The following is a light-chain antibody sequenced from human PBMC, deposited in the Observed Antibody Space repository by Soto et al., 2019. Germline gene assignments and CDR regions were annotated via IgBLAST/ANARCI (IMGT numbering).Light chain of an antibody. Sequence: QSARTRAASGSGAPGESLSISCTGTSSDVGSYNRVSWYQQPPGTAPKLMIYEVNNRPSGVPDRFSGSKSGNTASLTITGLQAEDEDDYYCNSYTSSYTYVFGTGNKVTVL. CDR1: SSDVGSYNR. J-gene: IGLJ1*01. CDR3: NSYTSSYTYV. V-gene: IGLV2-18*02. CDR2: EVN.